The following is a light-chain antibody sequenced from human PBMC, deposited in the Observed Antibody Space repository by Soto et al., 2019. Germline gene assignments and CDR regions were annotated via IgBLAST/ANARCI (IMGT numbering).Light chain of an antibody. J-gene: IGKJ1*01. CDR2: AAI. Sequence: DIQMTQSPSSLSASVGDRVTITCRASQSIRTYLSWYQQEPGKAPKLLISAAISLQGGVPSRFSGSGSGTDFTLTIRGLHPEDSATYYCQQTYSLPQTFGQGTKVEIK. CDR3: QQTYSLPQT. CDR1: QSIRTY. V-gene: IGKV1-39*01.